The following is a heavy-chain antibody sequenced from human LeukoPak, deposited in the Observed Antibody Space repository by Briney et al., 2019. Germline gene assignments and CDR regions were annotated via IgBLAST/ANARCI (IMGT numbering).Heavy chain of an antibody. CDR2: ITTYNGSP. V-gene: IGHV1-18*01. CDR1: WDDFTRYD. CDR3: ARRGAVGDAFDL. D-gene: IGHD1-26*01. J-gene: IGHJ3*01. Sequence: ASVKVSCKTSWDDFTRYDITWVRLAPGQGLEWMGWITTYNGSPKYAQKFAGRVTMTRDTSTTTGYMELRSLTYDDTAVYFCARRGAVGDAFDLCGQGTLVTVSS.